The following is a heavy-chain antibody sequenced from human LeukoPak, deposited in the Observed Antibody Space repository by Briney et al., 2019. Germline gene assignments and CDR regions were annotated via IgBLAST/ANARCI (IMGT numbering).Heavy chain of an antibody. V-gene: IGHV1-18*01. CDR1: GYTLSSYG. CDR2: ISSYNRNT. J-gene: IGHJ5*02. D-gene: IGHD1-1*01. Sequence: ASVKVSCKASGYTLSSYGFGWVRQAPGQGLEWVGSISSYNRNTKFAQKVQGRVTLSTDASTTTAYMELRSLRSDDTAVYYCTAWSQGGFDPWGQGTQVTVSS. CDR3: TAWSQGGFDP.